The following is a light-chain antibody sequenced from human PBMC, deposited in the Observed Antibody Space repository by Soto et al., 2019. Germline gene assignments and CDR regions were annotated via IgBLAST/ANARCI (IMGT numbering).Light chain of an antibody. CDR1: QSISSW. J-gene: IGKJ3*01. CDR3: QQYNSYSIT. CDR2: KAS. V-gene: IGKV1-5*03. Sequence: DIQMTQFPSTLSASVGDRVTITCRASQSISSWLAWYQQKPGKAPKLLMYKASSLESGVPSRFSGSGSGTEFTLTISSLQPDDFATYCCQQYNSYSITFGPGTKVDIK.